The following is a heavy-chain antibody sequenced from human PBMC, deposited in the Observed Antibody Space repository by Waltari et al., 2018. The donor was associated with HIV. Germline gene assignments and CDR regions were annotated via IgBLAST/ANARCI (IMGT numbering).Heavy chain of an antibody. Sequence: EVQLVESGGGLVKPGGSLRLSCAASGFTFSSYSMNWVRQAPGTGLEWVSSISSSSSEIYYADSVKGRFTITRDNAKNSLYLQMNSLRAEDTAVYYCARDRRYCSSTSCSLPSAFDIWGQGTMVTVSS. CDR1: GFTFSSYS. CDR3: ARDRRYCSSTSCSLPSAFDI. V-gene: IGHV3-21*01. D-gene: IGHD2-2*01. CDR2: ISSSSSEI. J-gene: IGHJ3*02.